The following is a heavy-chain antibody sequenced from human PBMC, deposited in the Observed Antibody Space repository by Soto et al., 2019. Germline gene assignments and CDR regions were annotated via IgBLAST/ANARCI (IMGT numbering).Heavy chain of an antibody. CDR2: IYYSGNT. J-gene: IGHJ4*02. CDR1: GGSISSGGYY. Sequence: SETLSLTCTVSGGSISSGGYYWSWIRQHPGKGLEWIGYIYYSGNTYYNQSLKSRVTISVDTSKNHFSLRLSSVTAADTAVYYCARFPLAYCGGDCSRGGDYWGQGTLVTVSS. CDR3: ARFPLAYCGGDCSRGGDY. D-gene: IGHD2-21*02. V-gene: IGHV4-31*03.